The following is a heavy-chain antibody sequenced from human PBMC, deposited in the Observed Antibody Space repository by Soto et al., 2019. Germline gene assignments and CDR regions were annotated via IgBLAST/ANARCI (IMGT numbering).Heavy chain of an antibody. CDR3: ARSPTHFNYVWGNSTY. CDR2: IDHSGST. V-gene: IGHV4-34*01. J-gene: IGHJ4*02. Sequence: PSETLSLTCAVFAESFSGYSWSWVRQPPGKGLEWIGEIDHSGSTNYNPSLKSRVTISVDTSKNQLSLKVRPVTAAATAVFYCARSPTHFNYVWGNSTYWGQGTLVTVSS. CDR1: AESFSGYS. D-gene: IGHD3-16*01.